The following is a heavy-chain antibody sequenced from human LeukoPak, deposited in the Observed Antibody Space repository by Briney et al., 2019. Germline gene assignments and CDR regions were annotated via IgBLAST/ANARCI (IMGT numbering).Heavy chain of an antibody. CDR3: ARAGDIVVVPAAIIGWYFDY. CDR1: GFTFDDYA. Sequence: GGSLRLSCAASGFTFDDYAMHWVRQAPGKGLEWVSGISWNSGSIGYADSVKGRFTISRDNAKNSLYLQMNSLRAEDTALYYCARAGDIVVVPAAIIGWYFDYWGQGTLVTVSS. J-gene: IGHJ4*02. CDR2: ISWNSGSI. V-gene: IGHV3-9*01. D-gene: IGHD2-2*02.